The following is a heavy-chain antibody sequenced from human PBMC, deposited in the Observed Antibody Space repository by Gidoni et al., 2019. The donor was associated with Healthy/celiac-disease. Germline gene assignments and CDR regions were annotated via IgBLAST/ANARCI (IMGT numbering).Heavy chain of an antibody. CDR2: ISSSSSYT. CDR3: ARDLTGGSGWTTEQGY. V-gene: IGHV3-11*06. Sequence: QVQLVESGGGLVKPGGSLRLSCAASGFTFSDYYMSWIRQAPGKGLEWVSYISSSSSYTNYADSVKGRFTISRDNAKNSLYLQMNSLRAEDTAVYYCARDLTGGSGWTTEQGYWGQGTLVTVSS. CDR1: GFTFSDYY. J-gene: IGHJ4*02. D-gene: IGHD6-19*01.